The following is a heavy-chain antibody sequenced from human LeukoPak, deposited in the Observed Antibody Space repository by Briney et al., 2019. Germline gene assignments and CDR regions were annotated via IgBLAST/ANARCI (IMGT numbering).Heavy chain of an antibody. J-gene: IGHJ3*02. CDR3: ARRRPVYYDSSGRGAFDI. Sequence: PSETLSLTCAVYGCTFSGYYWSWIRQPPGKGLEWVGEINYSGSTNYNPSLKSRRTISVGTYKNQFSLKLSSVTAADTAVYYCARRRPVYYDSSGRGAFDIWGQGTMVTVSS. CDR2: INYSGST. CDR1: GCTFSGYY. V-gene: IGHV4-34*01. D-gene: IGHD3-22*01.